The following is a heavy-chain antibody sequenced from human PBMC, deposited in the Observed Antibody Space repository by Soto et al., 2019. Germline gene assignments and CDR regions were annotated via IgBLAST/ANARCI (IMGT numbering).Heavy chain of an antibody. D-gene: IGHD3-22*01. CDR2: IYYSGST. J-gene: IGHJ4*02. V-gene: IGHV4-59*01. CDR1: GGSISSYY. CDR3: ARVTYYYDSSGYYGKEYYFDY. Sequence: SETLSLTCTVSGGSISSYYWSWIRQPPGRGLEWFGYIYYSGSTNYNPSLKSRVTISVDTSKNQFSLKLSSVTAADTAVYYCARVTYYYDSSGYYGKEYYFDYWGQGTLVTVSS.